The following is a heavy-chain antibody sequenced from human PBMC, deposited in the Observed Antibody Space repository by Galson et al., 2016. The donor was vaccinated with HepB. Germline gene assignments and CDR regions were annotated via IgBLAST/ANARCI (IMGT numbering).Heavy chain of an antibody. V-gene: IGHV3-21*01. Sequence: SLRLSCAASGFTFSSYCMNWVRQAPGKGLEWVSSISSSSSYIYYADSVKGRFTISRDNAKNSLYLQMNSLRAEDTAVYYCARAVSWNYGDYAGYWGQGTLVTVSS. D-gene: IGHD1-7*01. CDR2: ISSSSSYI. CDR3: ARAVSWNYGDYAGY. J-gene: IGHJ4*02. CDR1: GFTFSSYC.